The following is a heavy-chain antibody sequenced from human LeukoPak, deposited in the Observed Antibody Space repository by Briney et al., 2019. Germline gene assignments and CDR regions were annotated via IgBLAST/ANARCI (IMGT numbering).Heavy chain of an antibody. CDR2: INTDGRIT. J-gene: IGHJ6*02. CDR3: ARSRPDYVYGMDV. V-gene: IGHV3-64*02. CDR1: GFSFRYFA. D-gene: IGHD2-2*01. Sequence: GGSLRLSCVGSGFSFRYFAIHWVRQAPGKGLEYVSVINTDGRITYYADSVKGRFTISRDNSKNTLYLQMNSLRAEDTAVYYCARSRPDYVYGMDVWGQGTTVTVSS.